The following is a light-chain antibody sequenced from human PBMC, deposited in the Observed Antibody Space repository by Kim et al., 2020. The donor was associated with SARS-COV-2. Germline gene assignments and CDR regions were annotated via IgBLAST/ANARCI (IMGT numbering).Light chain of an antibody. V-gene: IGKV4-1*01. Sequence: RATINRKSSQSVLYSSNNKSYLAWYQQKPGQPPKLLIYWASTRESGVPDRFSGSGSGTDFTLTISSLQAEDVAVYYCQQYYSTPPTFGQGTKLEI. CDR3: QQYYSTPPT. CDR2: WAS. J-gene: IGKJ2*01. CDR1: QSVLYSSNNKSY.